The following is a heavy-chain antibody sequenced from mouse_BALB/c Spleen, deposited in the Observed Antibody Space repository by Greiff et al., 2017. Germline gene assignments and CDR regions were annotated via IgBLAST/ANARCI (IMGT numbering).Heavy chain of an antibody. D-gene: IGHD2-3*01. CDR1: GYAFTSYN. Sequence: VQLQQSGPELVKPGASVKVSCKASGYAFTSYNMYWVKQSHGKSLEWIGYIDPYNGGTSYNQKFKGKATLTVDKSSSTAYMHLNSLTSEDSAVYYCARSLYDGYFHYYAMDDWGQGTSVTVAS. CDR3: ARSLYDGYFHYYAMDD. CDR2: IDPYNGGT. J-gene: IGHJ4*01. V-gene: IGHV1S135*01.